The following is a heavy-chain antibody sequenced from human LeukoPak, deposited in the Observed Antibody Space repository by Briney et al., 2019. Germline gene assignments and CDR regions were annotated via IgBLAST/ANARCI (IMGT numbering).Heavy chain of an antibody. CDR2: ISSSSSYI. D-gene: IGHD3-16*01. CDR1: GFTFSSYS. J-gene: IGHJ4*02. V-gene: IGHV3-21*01. Sequence: GGSLRLSCAASGFTFSSYSMNWIRQAPGKGLEWVSSISSSSSYIYYADSVKGRFTISRDNAKNSLYLQMNSLRAEDTAVYYCAGRRVLDASFDYWGQGTLVTVSS. CDR3: AGRRVLDASFDY.